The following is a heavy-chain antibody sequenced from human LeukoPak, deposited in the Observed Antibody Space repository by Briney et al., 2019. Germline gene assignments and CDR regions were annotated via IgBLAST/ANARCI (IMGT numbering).Heavy chain of an antibody. J-gene: IGHJ4*02. CDR2: IYYSGST. CDR1: GGSISSSSYY. Sequence: SETLSLTCTVSGGSISSSSYYWGWIRQPPGKGLEWIGSIYYSGSTYYNPSLKSRVTISVDTSKNQFSLKLSSVTAADTAVYYCARRSMDFVCDYWGQGTLVTVSS. CDR3: ARRSMDFVCDY. V-gene: IGHV4-39*01. D-gene: IGHD6-6*01.